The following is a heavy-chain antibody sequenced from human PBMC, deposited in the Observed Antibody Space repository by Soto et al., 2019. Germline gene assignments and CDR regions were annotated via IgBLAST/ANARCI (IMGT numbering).Heavy chain of an antibody. CDR2: INWNGGST. J-gene: IGHJ2*01. V-gene: IGHV3-20*01. Sequence: EVQLVESGGGVVRPGGSLRLSCAASGFTFDDYGMSWVRQAPGKGLEWVSGINWNGGSTGYADSVKGRFTISRDNAKHSLYLQMNSLRAEDTALDHCAIEPTVTTDWYFYLWGRGTLVTVSS. D-gene: IGHD4-17*01. CDR3: AIEPTVTTDWYFYL. CDR1: GFTFDDYG.